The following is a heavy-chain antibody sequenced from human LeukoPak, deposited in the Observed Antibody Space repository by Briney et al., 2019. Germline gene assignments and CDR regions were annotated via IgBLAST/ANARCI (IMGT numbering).Heavy chain of an antibody. V-gene: IGHV3-30*02. CDR1: GFTFSSYA. CDR2: IRYDGSNK. Sequence: GGSLRLSCAASGFTFSSYAMSWVRQAPGKGLEWVAFIRYDGSNKYYADSVKGRFTISRDNSKNTLYLQMNSLRAEDTAVYYCAKDFHRGGYSSGWYPDAPPWFDPWGQGTLVTVSS. CDR3: AKDFHRGGYSSGWYPDAPPWFDP. J-gene: IGHJ5*02. D-gene: IGHD6-19*01.